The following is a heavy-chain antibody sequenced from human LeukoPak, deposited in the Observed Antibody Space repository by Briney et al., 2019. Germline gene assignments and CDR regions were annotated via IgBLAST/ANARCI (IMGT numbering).Heavy chain of an antibody. CDR1: GFTFSNYW. J-gene: IGHJ4*02. CDR2: IKQDGSEK. Sequence: GGSLRLSCVASGFTFSNYWMSWVRQAPGKGLEWVANIKQDGSEKYYVDSVKGRFTISRDNAKNSLYLQMNSLRAEDTAVYYCARDNWIEAHYFDYWGQGTLVTVSS. D-gene: IGHD1-20*01. CDR3: ARDNWIEAHYFDY. V-gene: IGHV3-7*01.